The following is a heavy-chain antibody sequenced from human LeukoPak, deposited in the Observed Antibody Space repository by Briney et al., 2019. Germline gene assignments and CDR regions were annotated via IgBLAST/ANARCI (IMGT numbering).Heavy chain of an antibody. V-gene: IGHV1-3*01. CDR3: ARDRRGYYYYYGMDV. CDR2: TNAGNGNT. Sequence: ASVKVSCKASGYTFTNYAVHWVRQAPGQRLEWMGWTNAGNGNTKCSQKFQGRVTITRDTSASTAYLELSSLTSEDTAVYYCARDRRGYYYYYGMDVWGQGTTVTVSS. J-gene: IGHJ6*02. D-gene: IGHD2/OR15-2a*01. CDR1: GYTFTNYA.